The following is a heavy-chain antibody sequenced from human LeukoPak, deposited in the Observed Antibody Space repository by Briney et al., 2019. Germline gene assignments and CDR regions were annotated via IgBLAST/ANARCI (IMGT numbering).Heavy chain of an antibody. Sequence: PGGSLRLSCAASGFTFSSYAMSWVRQAPGKGLEWVSAISGSGGSTYYADSVKGRFTISRDNSKNTLYLQMNSLRAEDTAVYYCAKYLYYSYCSGGSCYPRTDYWGQGTLVTVSS. CDR1: GFTFSSYA. J-gene: IGHJ4*02. V-gene: IGHV3-23*01. CDR2: ISGSGGST. D-gene: IGHD2-15*01. CDR3: AKYLYYSYCSGGSCYPRTDY.